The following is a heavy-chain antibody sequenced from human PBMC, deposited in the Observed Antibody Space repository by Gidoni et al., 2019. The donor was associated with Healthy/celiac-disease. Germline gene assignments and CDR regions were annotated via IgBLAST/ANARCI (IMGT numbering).Heavy chain of an antibody. J-gene: IGHJ3*02. CDR1: GFTFSSYA. D-gene: IGHD4-17*01. CDR3: AKDWGDYGDYDDAFDI. Sequence: EVQLLESGGGLVQPGGSLRLSCAASGFTFSSYAMSWVRQAPGKGLEWVSAISGSGGSTYYADSVKGRFTISRDNSKNTLYLQMNSLRAEDTAVYYCAKDWGDYGDYDDAFDIWGQGTMVTVSS. CDR2: ISGSGGST. V-gene: IGHV3-23*01.